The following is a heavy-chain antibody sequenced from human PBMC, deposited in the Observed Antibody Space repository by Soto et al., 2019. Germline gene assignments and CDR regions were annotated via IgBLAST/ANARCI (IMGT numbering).Heavy chain of an antibody. D-gene: IGHD3-22*01. CDR2: IDWDDDK. J-gene: IGHJ3*02. Sequence: SGPTLVTPTQTLTLTCTFSGFSLSTSGMCVSWIRQPPGKALEWLALIDWDDDKYYSTSLKTRLTISKDTSKNQVVLTMTNMDPVDTATYYCARIRSHYDSSGYYFHDAFDIWGQGTMVTVSS. V-gene: IGHV2-70*01. CDR3: ARIRSHYDSSGYYFHDAFDI. CDR1: GFSLSTSGMC.